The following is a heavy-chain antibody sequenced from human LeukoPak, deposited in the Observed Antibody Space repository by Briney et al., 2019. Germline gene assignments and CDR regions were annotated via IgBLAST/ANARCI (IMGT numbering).Heavy chain of an antibody. CDR1: GYTFTSYA. Sequence: ASVKVSCKASGYTFTSYAIHWLRQAPGQGLEWMGWINGGNGNRKYSQKFQGRVTITRDTSASTAYMNLSSLRSEDTAVYYCARPKYGGNSQDAFDVWGPGTMVTVSS. CDR2: INGGNGNR. V-gene: IGHV1-3*01. J-gene: IGHJ3*01. D-gene: IGHD4-23*01. CDR3: ARPKYGGNSQDAFDV.